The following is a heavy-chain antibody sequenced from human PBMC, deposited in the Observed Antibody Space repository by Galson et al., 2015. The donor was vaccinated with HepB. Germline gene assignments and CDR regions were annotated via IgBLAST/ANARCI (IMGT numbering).Heavy chain of an antibody. V-gene: IGHV1-2*06. CDR1: GYTFPGYN. D-gene: IGHD2-15*01. CDR2: MNPNTGGT. CDR3: AREVVAAHNWFKP. J-gene: IGHJ5*02. Sequence: SVKVSCKASGYTFPGYNIHWVRQAPGQGLEWMGLMNPNTGGTDYAQKFQGRVTMTRDTSISTAYMEVSRLTSDDTAVYYCAREVVAAHNWFKPRGQGTLVTVSS.